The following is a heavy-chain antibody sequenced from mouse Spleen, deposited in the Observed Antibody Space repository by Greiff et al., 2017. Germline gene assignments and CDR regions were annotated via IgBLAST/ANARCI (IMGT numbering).Heavy chain of an antibody. D-gene: IGHD1-1*01. V-gene: IGHV3-6*01. CDR2: ISYDGSN. J-gene: IGHJ3*01. CDR1: GYSITSGYY. CDR3: ANYYDGSYSAY. Sequence: EVQLVESGPGLVKPSQSLSLTCSVTGYSITSGYYWNWIRQFPGNQLEWMGYISYDGSNNYNPSLKNRIAITRDTSKNQFFLKLNSVTTEDTATYYCANYYDGSYSAYWGQGTLVTVSA.